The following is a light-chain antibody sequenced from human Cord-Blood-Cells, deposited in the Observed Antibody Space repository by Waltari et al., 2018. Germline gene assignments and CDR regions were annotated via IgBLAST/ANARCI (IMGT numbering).Light chain of an antibody. Sequence: QSVLTQPPSVSGAPGQRVTISCTGSSSNIGAGYDVHWYQQLPGTAPKLLIYGTSNRPSGVPVRFSGSKSGTSASLAITGLQAEDEADYYCQSYDSSLSGVVFGGGTKLTVL. CDR2: GTS. CDR1: SSNIGAGYD. V-gene: IGLV1-40*01. CDR3: QSYDSSLSGVV. J-gene: IGLJ2*01.